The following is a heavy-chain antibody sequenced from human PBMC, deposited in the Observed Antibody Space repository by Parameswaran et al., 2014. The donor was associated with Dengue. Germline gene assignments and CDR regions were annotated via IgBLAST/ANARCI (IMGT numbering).Heavy chain of an antibody. Sequence: RWIRQPPGKGLEWIGYIYYSGSTNYNPSLKSRVTISVDTSKNQFSLKLSSVTAADTAVYYCATLTGTRSLDDYWGQGTLVTVSS. J-gene: IGHJ4*02. CDR2: IYYSGST. CDR3: ATLTGTRSLDDY. V-gene: IGHV4-59*01. D-gene: IGHD1-20*01.